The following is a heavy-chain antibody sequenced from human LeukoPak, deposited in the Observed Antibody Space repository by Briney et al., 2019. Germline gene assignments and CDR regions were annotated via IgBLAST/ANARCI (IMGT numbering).Heavy chain of an antibody. CDR1: GFTFSSYA. CDR3: ARGSGWYFYFDY. D-gene: IGHD6-19*01. CDR2: ISYDGSNK. J-gene: IGHJ4*02. V-gene: IGHV3-30-3*01. Sequence: GGSLRLYCAASGFTFSSYAMHWVRQAPGKGLEWVAVISYDGSNKYYADSVKGRFTISRDNSKNTLYLQMNSLRAEDTAVYYCARGSGWYFYFDYWGQGTLVTVSS.